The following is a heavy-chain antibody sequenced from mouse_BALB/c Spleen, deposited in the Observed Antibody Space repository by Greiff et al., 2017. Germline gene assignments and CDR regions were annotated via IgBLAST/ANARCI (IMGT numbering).Heavy chain of an antibody. J-gene: IGHJ4*01. CDR2: INPSNGRT. V-gene: IGHV1S81*02. D-gene: IGHD6-1*01. Sequence: VQLQQPGAELVKPGASVKLSCKASGYTFTSYWMHWVKQRPGQGLEWIGEINPSNGRTNYNEKFTSKATLTVDKSSSIAYMQLISLTSEDSAVYYCARGSPTLAVYAMDYWGQGTSVTVSS. CDR3: ARGSPTLAVYAMDY. CDR1: GYTFTSYW.